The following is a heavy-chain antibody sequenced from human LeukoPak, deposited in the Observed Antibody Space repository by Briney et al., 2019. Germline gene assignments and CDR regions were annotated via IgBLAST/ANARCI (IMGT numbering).Heavy chain of an antibody. J-gene: IGHJ4*02. Sequence: GGSLRLSCAASGFTFSDYYMSWVRQAPGKGLEWVSTISGSGGSTYYADSVKGRFTISRDNSKNTLYLQMNSLRAEDTAVYYCARGENYVGSGDYWGQGILVTVSS. CDR1: GFTFSDYY. V-gene: IGHV3-23*01. CDR3: ARGENYVGSGDY. D-gene: IGHD3-10*01. CDR2: ISGSGGST.